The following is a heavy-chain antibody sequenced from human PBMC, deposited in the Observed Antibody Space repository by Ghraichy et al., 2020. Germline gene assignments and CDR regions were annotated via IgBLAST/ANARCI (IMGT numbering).Heavy chain of an antibody. CDR1: GDTFSIHW. CDR2: IYPRDSDT. V-gene: IGHV5-51*01. D-gene: IGHD1-26*01. J-gene: IGHJ4*02. Sequence: GESLNISCQSSGDTFSIHWIAWVRQMPGKGLEWLGIIYPRDSDTKYSPSVQGQVTISADNSISTAYLQWNSLKASDTAMYYCARLGRSDKSDLSGFADPFDSWGQGTLVVDSS. CDR3: ARLGRSDKSDLSGFADPFDS.